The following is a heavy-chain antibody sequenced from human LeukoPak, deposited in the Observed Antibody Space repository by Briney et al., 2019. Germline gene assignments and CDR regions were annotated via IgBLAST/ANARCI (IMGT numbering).Heavy chain of an antibody. CDR1: GGTFSIYA. CDR2: IIPIFGTA. J-gene: IGHJ5*02. V-gene: IGHV1-69*01. D-gene: IGHD2-15*01. Sequence: SVKVSCKASGGTFSIYAISWVRQAPGQGLEWMGGIIPIFGTANYAQKFQGRVTITADESTSTAYMELSSLRSEDTAVYYCAVGYCSGGSCPTSWFDPWGQGTLVTVSS. CDR3: AVGYCSGGSCPTSWFDP.